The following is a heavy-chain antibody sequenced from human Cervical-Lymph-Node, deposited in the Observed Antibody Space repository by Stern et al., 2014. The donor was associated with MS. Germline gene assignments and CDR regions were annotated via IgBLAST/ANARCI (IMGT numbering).Heavy chain of an antibody. CDR1: GYTFTSYD. J-gene: IGHJ5*02. Sequence: QVQLVQSGAEVKKPGASVKVSCKASGYTFTSYDINWVRQATGQGLEWMGWMNPNSGNTGYAQKFQGRVTMTRNTSISTAYMELSSLRSEDTAVYYCARGLSPYYDFWSGYYPPWFDPWGQGTLVTVSS. CDR3: ARGLSPYYDFWSGYYPPWFDP. CDR2: MNPNSGNT. V-gene: IGHV1-8*01. D-gene: IGHD3-3*01.